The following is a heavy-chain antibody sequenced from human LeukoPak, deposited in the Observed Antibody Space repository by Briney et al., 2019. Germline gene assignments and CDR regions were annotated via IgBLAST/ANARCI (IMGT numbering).Heavy chain of an antibody. CDR1: GFTFSTYA. Sequence: GGSLRLSCAAFGFTFSTYAMSWVRQAPGKGLQWVSAISGSGGVTYYADSVKGRFTISRDNSKNTLYLQMNSLRAEDTAVYYCAKGTMDGGQYYYDSSGGQGTLVTVSS. J-gene: IGHJ4*02. V-gene: IGHV3-23*01. CDR2: ISGSGGVT. CDR3: AKGTMDGGQYYYDSS. D-gene: IGHD3-22*01.